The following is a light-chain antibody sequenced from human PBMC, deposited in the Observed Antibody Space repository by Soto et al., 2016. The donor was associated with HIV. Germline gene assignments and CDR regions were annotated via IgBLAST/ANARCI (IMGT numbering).Light chain of an antibody. J-gene: IGKJ2*01. CDR2: EFS. CDR1: ERLLGRDGKTH. CDR3: MQGLQLPYT. Sequence: DIVMTQTPLSLSVTPGQPASISCKSTERLLGRDGKTHLSWFLQRPGLSPQLLIYEFSSRWSGVPERFSVSGSGTNFTLTISRVEADDLGLHYCMQGLQLPYTFGQGTEAGDQT. V-gene: IGKV2-29*02.